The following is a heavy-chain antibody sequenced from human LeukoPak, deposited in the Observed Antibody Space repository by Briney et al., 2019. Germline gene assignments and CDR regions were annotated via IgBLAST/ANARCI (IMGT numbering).Heavy chain of an antibody. CDR3: ARARGATMIVVVISGYDAFDI. V-gene: IGHV4-59*08. D-gene: IGHD3-22*01. CDR1: GGSISSYY. CDR2: IYYSGST. Sequence: SETLSLTCTVSGGSISSYYWSWIRQPPGKGLEWIGYIYYSGSTNYNPSLKSRVTISVDTSKNQFSLKLSSVTAADTAVYYCARARGATMIVVVISGYDAFDIWGQGTMVTVSS. J-gene: IGHJ3*02.